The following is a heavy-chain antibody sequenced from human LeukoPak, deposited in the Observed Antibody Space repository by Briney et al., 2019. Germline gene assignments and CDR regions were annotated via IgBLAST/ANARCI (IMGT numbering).Heavy chain of an antibody. V-gene: IGHV4-30-2*01. CDR2: IYHSGST. D-gene: IGHD2-21*01. Sequence: SQTLSLTCTVSGGSISSGDYYWSWIRQPPGKGLEWIGYIYHSGSTHYNPSLKSRVIISGDRSKNQFSLKLSSVTAADTAVYYCARWSLLFNTFDIWGQGTMVTVSS. CDR3: ARWSLLFNTFDI. CDR1: GGSISSGDYY. J-gene: IGHJ3*02.